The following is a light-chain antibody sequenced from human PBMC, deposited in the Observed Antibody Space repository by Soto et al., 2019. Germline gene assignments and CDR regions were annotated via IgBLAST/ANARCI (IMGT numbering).Light chain of an antibody. CDR2: GAS. Sequence: EIVMTQSPATLSVSTGERATLSCRASQSVSSNLAWYQQKPGQAPRLLIYGASTRATGIPARFSGSGSGTDFTLTISSLQSEDFAVYYCQQYKKWPLLTLGGGTKVDIK. CDR3: QQYKKWPLLT. CDR1: QSVSSN. J-gene: IGKJ4*01. V-gene: IGKV3D-15*01.